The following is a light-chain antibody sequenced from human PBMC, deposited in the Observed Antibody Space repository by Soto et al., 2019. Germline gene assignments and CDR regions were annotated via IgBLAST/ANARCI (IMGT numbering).Light chain of an antibody. V-gene: IGKV1-5*03. Sequence: DIQMTQFPSALSASVGDKVIINCRASETISDSLAWYQQKPGKPPKELIYKASILQNEVPSRFRGSGFGTEFSLTITSLQPEDFGTYYCQQYKSSVWTFGQGTKVEVK. CDR2: KAS. CDR3: QQYKSSVWT. J-gene: IGKJ1*01. CDR1: ETISDS.